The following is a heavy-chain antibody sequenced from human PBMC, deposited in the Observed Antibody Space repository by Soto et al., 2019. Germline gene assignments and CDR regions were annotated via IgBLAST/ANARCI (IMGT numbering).Heavy chain of an antibody. CDR2: IIPIFGTA. J-gene: IGHJ6*02. CDR3: ARDRPALLLTYYGMDV. D-gene: IGHD2-15*01. CDR1: GGTFSSYA. V-gene: IGHV1-69*01. Sequence: QVQLVQSGAEVKKPGSSVKVSCKASGGTFSSYAISWVRQAPGQGLEWMGGIIPIFGTANYAQKFQGRVTITADVSTSTAYMELSSLRSEDTAVYYCARDRPALLLTYYGMDVWGQGTTVTVSS.